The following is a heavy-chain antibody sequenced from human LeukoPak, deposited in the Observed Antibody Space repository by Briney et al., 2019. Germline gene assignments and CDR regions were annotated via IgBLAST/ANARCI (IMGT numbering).Heavy chain of an antibody. J-gene: IGHJ4*02. V-gene: IGHV3-9*01. CDR2: ISWNSGSI. CDR1: GFTFDDYA. CDR3: AKSQWFGELSGLFDY. Sequence: PGGSLRLSCAASGFTFDDYAMHWVRQAPGKGLEWVSGISWNSGSIGYADSVKGRFTISRDNAKNSLYLQMNSLRAEDTALYYCAKSQWFGELSGLFDYWGQGTLVTVSS. D-gene: IGHD3-10*01.